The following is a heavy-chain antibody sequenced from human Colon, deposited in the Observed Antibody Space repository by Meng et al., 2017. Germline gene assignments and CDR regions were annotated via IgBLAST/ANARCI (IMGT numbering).Heavy chain of an antibody. D-gene: IGHD3-22*01. CDR3: ARAGYYDSSGYYYFDS. V-gene: IGHV4-4*02. CDR1: GGSISSSDW. Sequence: QVQLRESGPALVKPSGTLSLTCAVSGGSISSSDWWTWVCQPPGKGLEWIGYIYYSGNTNYNPSLKSRVTISIDTSKNQFSLRLSSVTAADTAVYYCARAGYYDSSGYYYFDSWGQGTLVTVSS. CDR2: IYYSGNT. J-gene: IGHJ4*02.